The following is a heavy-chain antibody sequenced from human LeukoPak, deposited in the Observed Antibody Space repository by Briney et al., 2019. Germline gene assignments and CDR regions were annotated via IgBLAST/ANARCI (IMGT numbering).Heavy chain of an antibody. D-gene: IGHD2-15*01. Sequence: KTSETLSLTCAVTGGSFSGYYWIWIRQPPGKGLEWIGEINHSGSTNYNPSLKSRVTISVDTSKNQFSLKLSSVTAADTAVYYCARGGECGSCDGFDMWGQGIMVTVSS. CDR1: GGSFSGYY. J-gene: IGHJ3*02. V-gene: IGHV4-34*01. CDR3: ARGGECGSCDGFDM. CDR2: INHSGST.